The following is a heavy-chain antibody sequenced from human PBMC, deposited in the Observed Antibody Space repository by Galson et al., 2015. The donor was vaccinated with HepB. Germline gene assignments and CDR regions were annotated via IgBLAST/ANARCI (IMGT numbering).Heavy chain of an antibody. CDR1: GGTFSSYA. D-gene: IGHD3-3*01. Sequence: SVKVSCKASGGTFSSYAISWVRQAPGQGLEWMGGIIPILGIANYAQKFQGRVTITADKSTSTAYMELSSLRSEDTAVYYCARGGGPGEIFGVVINPPYYFDYWGQGTLVTVSS. CDR2: IIPILGIA. J-gene: IGHJ4*02. V-gene: IGHV1-69*10. CDR3: ARGGGPGEIFGVVINPPYYFDY.